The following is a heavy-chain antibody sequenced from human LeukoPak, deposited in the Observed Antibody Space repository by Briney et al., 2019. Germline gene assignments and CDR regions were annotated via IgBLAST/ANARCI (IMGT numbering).Heavy chain of an antibody. V-gene: IGHV3-7*03. J-gene: IGHJ6*02. D-gene: IGHD3-3*01. Sequence: GGSLRLSCAASGFTFSSYWMSWVRQAPGKRLEWVANIKQDGSEKYYVDSVKGRFTISRDNAKNSLYLQMNSLRAEDTAVYYCAGGYYDFWSGYRAPGYYYGMDVWGQGTTVTVSS. CDR1: GFTFSSYW. CDR3: AGGYYDFWSGYRAPGYYYGMDV. CDR2: IKQDGSEK.